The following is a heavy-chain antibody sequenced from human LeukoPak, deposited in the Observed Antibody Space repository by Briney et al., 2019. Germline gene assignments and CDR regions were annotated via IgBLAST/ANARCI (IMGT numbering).Heavy chain of an antibody. Sequence: ASVKVSCKASGFTFNSYGIMWVRQAPGQGLEWMGWISAYNGNTNYAQKLQGRVTMTTDTSTSTAYMELRSLRSDDTAVYYCARSDILTGYSDNFDYWGQGTLVTVSS. CDR3: ARSDILTGYSDNFDY. CDR1: GFTFNSYG. J-gene: IGHJ4*02. CDR2: ISAYNGNT. D-gene: IGHD3-9*01. V-gene: IGHV1-18*01.